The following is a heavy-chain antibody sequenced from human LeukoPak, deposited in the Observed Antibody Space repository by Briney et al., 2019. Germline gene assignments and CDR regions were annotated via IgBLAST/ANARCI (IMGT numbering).Heavy chain of an antibody. V-gene: IGHV4-61*08. D-gene: IGHD1-20*01. CDR3: ARDLYNWNDVGWFDP. J-gene: IGHJ5*02. CDR2: IYYSGST. Sequence: SETLSLTCTVSGGSISSGGYYWSWIRQPPGKGLEWIGYIYYSGSTNYNPSLKSRVTISVDTSKNQFPLKLSSVTAADTAVYYCARDLYNWNDVGWFDPWGQGTLVTVSS. CDR1: GGSISSGGYY.